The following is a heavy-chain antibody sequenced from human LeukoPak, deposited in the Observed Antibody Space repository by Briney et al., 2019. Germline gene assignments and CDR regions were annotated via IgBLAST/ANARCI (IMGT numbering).Heavy chain of an antibody. CDR2: ISHDGSNK. CDR1: GFTFSSYA. Sequence: PGGSLRLSCAASGFTFSSYAMHWVRQAPGKGLEWVAVISHDGSNKYYADSVKGRFTISRDNSKNTLYLQMNSLRAEDTAVYYCARDRANIVVVPAALDAPDYWGQGTLVTVSS. D-gene: IGHD2-2*01. CDR3: ARDRANIVVVPAALDAPDY. V-gene: IGHV3-30-3*01. J-gene: IGHJ4*02.